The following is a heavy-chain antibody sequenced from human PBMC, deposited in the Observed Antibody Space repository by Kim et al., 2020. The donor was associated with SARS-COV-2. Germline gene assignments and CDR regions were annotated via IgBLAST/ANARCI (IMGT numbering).Heavy chain of an antibody. Sequence: GGSLRLSCAASGFTVSSNYMRWVHQAPGKGLEWVSVIYSGGSTYYADSVKGRFTISRDNSKNTLYLQMNSLRAEDTAVYYCARDAQSYGMDVWGQGTTVTVSS. J-gene: IGHJ6*02. V-gene: IGHV3-66*01. CDR3: ARDAQSYGMDV. CDR2: IYSGGST. CDR1: GFTVSSNY.